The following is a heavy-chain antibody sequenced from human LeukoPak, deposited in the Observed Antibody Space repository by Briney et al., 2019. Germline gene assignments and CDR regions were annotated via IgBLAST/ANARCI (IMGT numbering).Heavy chain of an antibody. CDR1: GGSISSYY. CDR2: IYTSGST. CDR3: AREVNYYDILTGYSSHDAFDI. V-gene: IGHV4-4*07. J-gene: IGHJ3*02. Sequence: SETLSLTCTVSGGSISSYYWSWIRQPAGKGLEWIGRIYTSGSTNYNPSLKSRVTMSVDTPKNQFSLKLSSVTAADTAVYYCAREVNYYDILTGYSSHDAFDIWGQGTMVTVSS. D-gene: IGHD3-9*01.